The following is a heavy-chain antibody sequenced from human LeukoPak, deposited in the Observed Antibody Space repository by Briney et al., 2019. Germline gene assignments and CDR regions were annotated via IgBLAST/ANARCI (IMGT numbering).Heavy chain of an antibody. Sequence: GGSLRLSCAASGFVFSNFGMTWVRQAPGKGLEWVSTTSAGGEGKHYADSVKGRFTISRDNSKNTLYLQMNTLRAEDTALYYCAKDVGFCSGDSCSFFDYWGQGDLVTVSS. CDR1: GFVFSNFG. D-gene: IGHD2-15*01. CDR3: AKDVGFCSGDSCSFFDY. CDR2: TSAGGEGK. V-gene: IGHV3-23*01. J-gene: IGHJ4*02.